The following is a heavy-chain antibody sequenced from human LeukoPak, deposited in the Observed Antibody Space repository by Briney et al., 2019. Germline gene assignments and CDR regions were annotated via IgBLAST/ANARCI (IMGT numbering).Heavy chain of an antibody. CDR1: GFTFSSYS. Sequence: GGSLRLSCAASGFTFSSYSMIWVRQAPGKGLEWVSSISSSSRYRYYADSVKGRFTISRDNAKNSLYLQMNSLRAEDTAVYYCARDRPLEMAPDAFDIWGQGTMVTVSS. CDR2: ISSSSRYR. V-gene: IGHV3-21*04. CDR3: ARDRPLEMAPDAFDI. D-gene: IGHD5-24*01. J-gene: IGHJ3*02.